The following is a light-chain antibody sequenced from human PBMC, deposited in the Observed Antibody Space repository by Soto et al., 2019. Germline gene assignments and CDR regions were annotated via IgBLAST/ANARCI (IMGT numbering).Light chain of an antibody. Sequence: QSVLTQPPSVSAAPGQKDTIFCSGSSSNIGSNFLSWYQQLPGTAPKLLIYDSNKRPSGIPDRFSGSKSGTSATLGITGLQTGDEADYYCGTWDSSLSVVVFGGGTQLTVL. V-gene: IGLV1-51*01. J-gene: IGLJ2*01. CDR3: GTWDSSLSVVV. CDR1: SSNIGSNF. CDR2: DSN.